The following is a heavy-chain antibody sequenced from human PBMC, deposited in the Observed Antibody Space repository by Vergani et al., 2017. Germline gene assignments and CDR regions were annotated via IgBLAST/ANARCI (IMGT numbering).Heavy chain of an antibody. J-gene: IGHJ4*02. CDR1: GGSLSNYY. V-gene: IGHV4-59*01. CDR3: ARHLARTLMVDS. CDR2: IYFSGRT. Sequence: QVQLQESGPGLVKPSETLSLTCTVSGGSLSNYYWGWIRQPPGKGLEWIGNIYFSGRTSYNPSLKSRVTISVDTSKNQFSLWLCSVTAAETAVYYCARHLARTLMVDSWGQGNLVIVSS. D-gene: IGHD3-16*01.